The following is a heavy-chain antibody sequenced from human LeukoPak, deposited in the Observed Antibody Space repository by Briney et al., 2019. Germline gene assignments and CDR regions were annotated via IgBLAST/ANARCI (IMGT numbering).Heavy chain of an antibody. V-gene: IGHV3-74*01. CDR2: INSDGSST. D-gene: IGHD3-3*01. J-gene: IGHJ5*02. CDR3: ARDYDFWSGSNWFDP. CDR1: GFTFSSYW. Sequence: GGSLRLSCLASGFTFSSYWMHWVRHVPGKGLVWVSRINSDGSSTSYADSVKGRFTISRDNAKNTLYLQMNSLRAEDTAVYYCARDYDFWSGSNWFDPWGQGTLVTVSS.